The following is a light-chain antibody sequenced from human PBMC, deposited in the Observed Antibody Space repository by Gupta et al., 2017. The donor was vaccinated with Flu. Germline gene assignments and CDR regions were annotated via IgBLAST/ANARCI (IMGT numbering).Light chain of an antibody. CDR2: GSS. CDR1: ESVSSDC. J-gene: IGKJ1*01. CDR3: LQDVSTPDT. Sequence: LFPQPPATLTSSPWERATFSCRARESVSSDCLAWYKQEPGQAPRLLIYGSSNRASGIPDRFSGSGSGTEFTLTISRLEPEDVGVYYCLQDVSTPDTFGQGTKVEIK. V-gene: IGKV3-20*01.